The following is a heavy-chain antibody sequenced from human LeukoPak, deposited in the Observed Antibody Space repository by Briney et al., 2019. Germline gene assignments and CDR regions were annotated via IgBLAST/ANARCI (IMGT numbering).Heavy chain of an antibody. Sequence: GGSLRLSCAASGFTFSNAWMSWVRQAPGKGLEWVGRIKSKTDGGTTDYAAPVKGRFTTSRDDSKNTLYLQMNSLKTEDTAVYYCTTGDPQSPHELLDIWGQGTMVTVSS. V-gene: IGHV3-15*01. D-gene: IGHD1-26*01. CDR2: IKSKTDGGTT. CDR1: GFTFSNAW. CDR3: TTGDPQSPHELLDI. J-gene: IGHJ3*02.